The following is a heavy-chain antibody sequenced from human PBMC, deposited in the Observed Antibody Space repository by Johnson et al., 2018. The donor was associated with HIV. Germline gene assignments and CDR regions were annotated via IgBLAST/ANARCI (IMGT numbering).Heavy chain of an antibody. V-gene: IGHV3-7*01. D-gene: IGHD6-19*01. CDR1: GFSVSGNY. Sequence: VQLVESGGGLIQPGGSLRVSCAASGFSVSGNYMSWVRQAPGKGLEWVANIKQDGSEKYYVDSVKGRFTISRDNAKNSLYLQMNSLRAEDTAVYYCARAFRGGWYDAFDIWGQGTRVTVSS. CDR3: ARAFRGGWYDAFDI. CDR2: IKQDGSEK. J-gene: IGHJ3*02.